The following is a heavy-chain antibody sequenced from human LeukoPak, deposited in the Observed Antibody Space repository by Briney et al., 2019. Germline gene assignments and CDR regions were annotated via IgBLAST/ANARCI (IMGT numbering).Heavy chain of an antibody. CDR1: SYSSISYG. V-gene: IGHV1-18*01. D-gene: IGHD4-11*01. CDR2: MNPNSGNT. Sequence: ASVKVSCKASSYSSISYGISWVRQATGQGLEWMGWMNPNSGNTGYAQKFQFRVTMTTDTSTSTAYMELRSLTSDDTAVCYRARDKAVTTELTQYFHHWGQGTLVTVSS. CDR3: ARDKAVTTELTQYFHH. J-gene: IGHJ1*01.